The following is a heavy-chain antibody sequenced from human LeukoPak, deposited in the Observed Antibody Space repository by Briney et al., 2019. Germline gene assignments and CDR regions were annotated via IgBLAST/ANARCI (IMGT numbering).Heavy chain of an antibody. Sequence: PGGSLRLSCAASGFTFSSYTMNWVRQAPGKGLEWVSSISGSSRHKYYADSVKGRFTISRDNAKNSLYLQMNSLRAEDTAVYYCARTANFAAGYYFDNWGPGTPVTVSS. D-gene: IGHD6-13*01. V-gene: IGHV3-21*01. CDR3: ARTANFAAGYYFDN. CDR2: ISGSSRHK. J-gene: IGHJ4*02. CDR1: GFTFSSYT.